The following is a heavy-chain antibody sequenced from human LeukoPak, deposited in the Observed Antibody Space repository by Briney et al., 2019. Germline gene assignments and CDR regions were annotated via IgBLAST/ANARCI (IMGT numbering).Heavy chain of an antibody. CDR1: GFTFSSYG. V-gene: IGHV3-23*01. Sequence: GSLRLSCAASGFTFSSYGMSWVRQAPGKGLEWVSAISGSGGSTYYADSVKDRSTISRDNSKNTLYLQMNSLRAEDTAVYYCARHSHSIDPWGQGTLVTVSS. CDR2: ISGSGGST. J-gene: IGHJ5*02. CDR3: ARHSHSIDP. D-gene: IGHD1-26*01.